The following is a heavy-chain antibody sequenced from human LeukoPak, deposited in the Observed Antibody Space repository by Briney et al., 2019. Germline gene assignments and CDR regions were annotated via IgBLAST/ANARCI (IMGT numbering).Heavy chain of an antibody. CDR2: MSFDVNNK. CDR3: ARDQYDTWSRRGNFDS. D-gene: IGHD3/OR15-3a*01. CDR1: GFTFSSYA. Sequence: GGSLRLSCATSGFTFSSYAFHWVRQAPGKGLEWVATMSFDVNNKYYADSVRGRFTISRDNTKNSLYLQMNSLRAEDTAVFYCARDQYDTWSRRGNFDSWGQGTLVIVSS. J-gene: IGHJ4*02. V-gene: IGHV3-30*04.